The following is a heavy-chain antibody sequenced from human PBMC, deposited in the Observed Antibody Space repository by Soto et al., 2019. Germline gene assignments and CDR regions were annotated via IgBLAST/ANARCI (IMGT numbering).Heavy chain of an antibody. CDR2: ISSSGSTI. CDR1: GFTFSSYE. D-gene: IGHD6-19*01. V-gene: IGHV3-48*03. J-gene: IGHJ4*02. CDR3: VTSPWLVHSSAFDY. Sequence: GGSLRLSCAASGFTFSSYEMNWVRQAPGKGLEWVSYISSSGSTIYYADSVKGRFTISRDNAKNSLYLQMNSLRAEDTAVYYCVTSPWLVHSSAFDYWGQGTLVTAPQ.